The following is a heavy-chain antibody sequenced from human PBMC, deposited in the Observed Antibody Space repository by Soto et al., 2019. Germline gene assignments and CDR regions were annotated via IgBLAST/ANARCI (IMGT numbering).Heavy chain of an antibody. J-gene: IGHJ6*02. CDR3: ARDWGHCSSTSCYYYYYGMDV. CDR2: IYSGGST. CDR1: GFTVSSNY. D-gene: IGHD2-2*01. V-gene: IGHV3-53*01. Sequence: GGSLRLSCAASGFTVSSNYMSWVRQAPGKGLEWVSVIYSGGSTYYAESVKGRFTSTRDNSKNMLYLQMISMRAEDTAVYYCARDWGHCSSTSCYYYYYGMDVWGQGTTVTVSS.